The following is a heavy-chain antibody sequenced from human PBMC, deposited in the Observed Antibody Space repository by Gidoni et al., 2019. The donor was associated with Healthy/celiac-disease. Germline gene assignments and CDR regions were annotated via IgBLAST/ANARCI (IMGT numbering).Heavy chain of an antibody. D-gene: IGHD6-13*01. CDR3: AGSSSSWYRAGGFDY. Sequence: QVQLVESGGGVVQPGRSLRLSCAASGSTFSSYAMHWVRQAPGKGLEWVAVISYDGSNKYYADSVKGRFTISRDNSKNTLYLQMNSLRAEDTAVYYCAGSSSSWYRAGGFDYWGQGTLVTVSS. J-gene: IGHJ4*02. CDR2: ISYDGSNK. CDR1: GSTFSSYA. V-gene: IGHV3-30-3*01.